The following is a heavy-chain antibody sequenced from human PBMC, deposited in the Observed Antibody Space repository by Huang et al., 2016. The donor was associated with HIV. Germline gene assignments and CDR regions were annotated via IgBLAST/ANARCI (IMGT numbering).Heavy chain of an antibody. CDR2: INGDGLT. Sequence: QVQLVQYGAEVEKPGASVNLSCKASGFNFLTYALHWVRQAPGQRLEWMGGINGDGLTKYSQKFQGRVTITRDRSASTVYVDFKSLSYEDTAVYYCARDKEAGTPFFDPWGQGTLVTVSS. CDR3: ARDKEAGTPFFDP. D-gene: IGHD6-19*01. CDR1: GFNFLTYA. V-gene: IGHV1-3*01. J-gene: IGHJ5*02.